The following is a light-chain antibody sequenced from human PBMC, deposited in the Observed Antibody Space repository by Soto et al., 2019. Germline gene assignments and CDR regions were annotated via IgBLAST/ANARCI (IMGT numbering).Light chain of an antibody. V-gene: IGKV3-15*01. J-gene: IGKJ1*01. CDR1: QSVSSN. Sequence: EIVMTQSPATLSVSPGERATLSCRASQSVSSNLAWYQQKPGQAPRLLIYGASTRATGIPARFSGSGSGTEFTLTISSLQSEDFAVHYCQQYNNWLWTFGKGTKVDIX. CDR3: QQYNNWLWT. CDR2: GAS.